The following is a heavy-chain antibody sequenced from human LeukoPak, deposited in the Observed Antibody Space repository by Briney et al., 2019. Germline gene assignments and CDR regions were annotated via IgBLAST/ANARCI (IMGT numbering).Heavy chain of an antibody. CDR2: IYYSGST. D-gene: IGHD3-22*01. Sequence: SETLSLTCTVSGGSISSYYWSWIRQPPGKGLEWIGYIYYSGSTNYNPSLKSRVTISVDTSKNQFSLKLSSVTAADTAVYYCARKTDSSGSGDYWGQGTLVTVSS. J-gene: IGHJ4*02. CDR1: GGSISSYY. V-gene: IGHV4-59*01. CDR3: ARKTDSSGSGDY.